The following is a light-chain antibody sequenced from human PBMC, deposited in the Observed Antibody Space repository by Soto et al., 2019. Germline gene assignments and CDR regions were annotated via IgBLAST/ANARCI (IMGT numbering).Light chain of an antibody. Sequence: QSALTQPRSVSGSPGQSVTISCTGTSSDVGGYNYVSWYQQHPGKAPKVMIYDVSKRPSGVPDRFSGSKSGNTASLTISGLQDEDEADYSCCSYAGRYTYVVGTGNKLTVL. J-gene: IGLJ1*01. CDR2: DVS. V-gene: IGLV2-11*01. CDR1: SSDVGGYNY. CDR3: CSYAGRYTYV.